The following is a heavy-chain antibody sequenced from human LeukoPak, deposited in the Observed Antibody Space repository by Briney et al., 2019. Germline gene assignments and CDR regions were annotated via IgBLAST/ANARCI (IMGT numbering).Heavy chain of an antibody. CDR2: ISGGGANT. J-gene: IGHJ4*02. CDR1: GFTFSTYA. V-gene: IGHV3-23*01. CDR3: AKERAGYTNPYYFDY. Sequence: GGSLRLSCAASGFTFSTYAMSWVRQAPGKRLEWVSTISGGGANTYYADSVRGRFTISRDNSKNTLYLHMNSLRAEDTAVSYCAKERAGYTNPYYFDYWGQGTLVTVSS. D-gene: IGHD3-16*02.